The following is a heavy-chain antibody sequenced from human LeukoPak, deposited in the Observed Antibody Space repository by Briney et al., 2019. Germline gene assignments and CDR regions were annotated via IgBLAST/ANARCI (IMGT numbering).Heavy chain of an antibody. Sequence: PGGSLKISCKGSGYSFTTYWIGWVRQIPGKGLEWMGIFYPGDSDTRYKPSFQGQVTISADKSISTASLQWSSLKASDTAMYYCARLGTYCGGDCTNWYFDLWGRGTLVTVSS. CDR3: ARLGTYCGGDCTNWYFDL. V-gene: IGHV5-51*01. CDR2: FYPGDSDT. CDR1: GYSFTTYW. D-gene: IGHD2-21*02. J-gene: IGHJ2*01.